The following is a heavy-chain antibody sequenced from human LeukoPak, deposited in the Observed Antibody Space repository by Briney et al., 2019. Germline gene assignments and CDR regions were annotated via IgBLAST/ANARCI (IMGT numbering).Heavy chain of an antibody. J-gene: IGHJ4*02. CDR2: IWYDGSNK. CDR1: GFTFSSYG. V-gene: IGHV3-33*03. Sequence: PGGSLRLSCAASGFTFSSYGMHWVRQAPGKGLEWVAVIWYDGSNKYYADSVKGRFTISRDNAKNSLYLQMNSLRAEDTAVYYCARGIVVGNFDYWGQGTLVTVSS. CDR3: ARGIVVGNFDY. D-gene: IGHD2-15*01.